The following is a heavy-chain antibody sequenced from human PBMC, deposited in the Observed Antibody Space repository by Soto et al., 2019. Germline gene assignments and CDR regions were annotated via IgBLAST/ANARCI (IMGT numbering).Heavy chain of an antibody. CDR3: ARDPEGRIAVAGSTGLDY. Sequence: GGSLRLSCAASGFTFSSYSMNWVRQAPGKGLEWVSSISSSSSYIYYADSVKGRFTISRDNAKNSLYLQMNSLRAEDRAVYYCARDPEGRIAVAGSTGLDYWGQGTLVTVSS. V-gene: IGHV3-21*01. CDR1: GFTFSSYS. J-gene: IGHJ4*02. CDR2: ISSSSSYI. D-gene: IGHD6-19*01.